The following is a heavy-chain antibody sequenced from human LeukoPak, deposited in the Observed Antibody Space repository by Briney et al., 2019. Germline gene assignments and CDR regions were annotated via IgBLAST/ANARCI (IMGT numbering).Heavy chain of an antibody. CDR3: ARVGHTIIRGAMDY. CDR1: GYTFTSYG. Sequence: ASVKVSCKASGYTFTSYGISWVRQAPGQGLEWMGWISAYNGNTNYAQKLQGRVTMTTDTSTSTAYLELRSLRSDDTALYYCARVGHTIIRGAMDYWGQGTLVTVSS. CDR2: ISAYNGNT. V-gene: IGHV1-18*01. D-gene: IGHD3-10*01. J-gene: IGHJ4*02.